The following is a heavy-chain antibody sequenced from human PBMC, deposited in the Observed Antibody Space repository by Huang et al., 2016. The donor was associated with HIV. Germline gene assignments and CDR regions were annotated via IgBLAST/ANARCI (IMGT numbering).Heavy chain of an antibody. Sequence: QVQLVQSGAEVKKPGSSVKVSCRASGGTFSSWGISCVRQSPGQGLECMGGMYPIVCTTNHAQKFQGRVTITADESTSTAYMELSSRRSEDTAVYYCARWEAAADNNWFDPWGQGTLVTVSS. CDR2: MYPIVCTT. CDR1: GGTFSSWG. D-gene: IGHD6-13*01. V-gene: IGHV1-69*01. CDR3: ARWEAAADNNWFDP. J-gene: IGHJ5*02.